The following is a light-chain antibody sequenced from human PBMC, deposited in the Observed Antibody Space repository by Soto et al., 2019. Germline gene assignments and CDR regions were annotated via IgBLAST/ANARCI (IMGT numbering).Light chain of an antibody. J-gene: IGKJ4*01. CDR2: GAS. Sequence: EIVMTQSPATLSVSPGETATLSCRASQSVSSSLAWYQQTPGRAPRLLIYGASTRATGIPTRFSGSGSGTEFTLTISSLQSEDFAVYFCQQYNNWPPLTFGGGTKVGIK. CDR3: QQYNNWPPLT. CDR1: QSVSSS. V-gene: IGKV3-15*01.